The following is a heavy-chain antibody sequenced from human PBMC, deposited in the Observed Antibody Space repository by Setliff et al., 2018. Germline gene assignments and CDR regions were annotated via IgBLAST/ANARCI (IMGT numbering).Heavy chain of an antibody. CDR1: GSTFGNDW. CDR3: AGDPPNSGWSFDY. CDR2: ISTDGGNT. Sequence: GGSLRLSCAASGSTFGNDWMTWVRQAPGKGLEYVSSISTDGGNTYYVDSVKGRFTVSRDNSKNMVYLQMDNLRVDDTAVYYCAGDPPNSGWSFDYWGQGTLVTVSS. V-gene: IGHV3-64*02. J-gene: IGHJ4*02. D-gene: IGHD6-19*01.